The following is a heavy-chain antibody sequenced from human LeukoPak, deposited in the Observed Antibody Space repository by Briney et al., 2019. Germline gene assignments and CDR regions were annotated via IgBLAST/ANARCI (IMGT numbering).Heavy chain of an antibody. J-gene: IGHJ3*02. D-gene: IGHD3-22*01. V-gene: IGHV1-69*01. Sequence: SSVTVSCKASGGTFSSYAISWVRQAPGQGLEWMGEIIPIFGTANYAQKFQGRVTITADESTSTAYMELSSLRSEDTAVYYCARELRFGYYDSSGYPFDIWGQGTMVTVSS. CDR1: GGTFSSYA. CDR3: ARELRFGYYDSSGYPFDI. CDR2: IIPIFGTA.